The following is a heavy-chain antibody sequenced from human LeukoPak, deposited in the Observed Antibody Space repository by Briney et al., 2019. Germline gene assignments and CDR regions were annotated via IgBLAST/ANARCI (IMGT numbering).Heavy chain of an antibody. CDR1: GGSISSSSYY. D-gene: IGHD3-3*01. CDR3: ARVLTIFGVVIEYYFDY. V-gene: IGHV4-39*07. Sequence: PSETLSLTCTVSGGSISSSSYYWGWIRQPPGKGLEWIGSIYYSGSTYYNPSLKSRVTISVDTSKNQFSLKLSSVTAADTAVYYCARVLTIFGVVIEYYFDYWGQGTLVTVSS. J-gene: IGHJ4*02. CDR2: IYYSGST.